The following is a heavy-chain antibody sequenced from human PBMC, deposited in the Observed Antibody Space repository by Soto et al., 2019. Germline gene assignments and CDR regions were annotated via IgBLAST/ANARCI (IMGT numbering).Heavy chain of an antibody. CDR2: ISAYNGNT. CDR3: VRAETTIFGVVITEP. CDR1: GYTFTSYG. V-gene: IGHV1-18*01. D-gene: IGHD3-3*01. Sequence: ASVKVSCKASGYTFTSYGISWVRQAPGQGLEWMGWISAYNGNTNYAQKLQGRVTMTTDTSTSTAYMELRSLRSDDTAVYYCVRAETTIFGVVITEPWGQGTLVTVSS. J-gene: IGHJ5*02.